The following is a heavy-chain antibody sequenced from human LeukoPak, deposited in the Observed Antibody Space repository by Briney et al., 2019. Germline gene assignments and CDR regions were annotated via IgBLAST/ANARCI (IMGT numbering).Heavy chain of an antibody. CDR1: GFTFSSYG. D-gene: IGHD1-20*01. J-gene: IGHJ3*01. CDR3: AKEGPNLYNWNDNPS. CDR2: IWYDGSNK. Sequence: GGSLRLSCAASGFTFSSYGMHWVRQAPGKGLEWVAVIWYDGSNKYYADSVKGRFTISRDNPKNTLYLQMNSLRAEDTAVYYCAKEGPNLYNWNDNPSWGQGTMVTVSS. V-gene: IGHV3-33*06.